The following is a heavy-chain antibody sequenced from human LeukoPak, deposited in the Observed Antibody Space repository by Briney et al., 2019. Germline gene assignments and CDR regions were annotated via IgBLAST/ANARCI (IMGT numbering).Heavy chain of an antibody. CDR1: GYTFTGYY. CDR2: INPNSGGT. Sequence: PSVKVSCKASGYTFTGYYMHWVRQAPGQGLEWMGRINPNSGGTNYAQKFQGRVTMTRDTSISTAYMELSRLRSDDTAVYYCASDMAYYDILTGQMDYWGQGTLVTVSS. CDR3: ASDMAYYDILTGQMDY. D-gene: IGHD3-9*01. J-gene: IGHJ4*02. V-gene: IGHV1-2*06.